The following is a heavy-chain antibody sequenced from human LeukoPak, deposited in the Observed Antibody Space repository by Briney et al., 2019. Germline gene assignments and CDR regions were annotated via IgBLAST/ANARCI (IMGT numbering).Heavy chain of an antibody. CDR2: IKSNLYLGAT. CDR1: GFTFTNAW. D-gene: IGHD1-7*01. J-gene: IGHJ3*01. CDR3: VTQWGSATNYLRGCDL. Sequence: PGGSLRLLSAPSGFTFTNAWQQWLRQAPGKGLEWIGRIKSNLYLGATDFAAPFEGRFTISRDDSKNTMYLQIDSLKTDDTAVYYCVTQWGSATNYLRGCDLWGQGTMVIVSS. V-gene: IGHV3-15*01.